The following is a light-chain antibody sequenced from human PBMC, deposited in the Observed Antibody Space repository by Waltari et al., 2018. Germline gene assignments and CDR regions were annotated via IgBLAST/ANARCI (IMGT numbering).Light chain of an antibody. Sequence: DIQMTQSPSTLSASVGDKVTLSCRASQSISTWLAWYQQKPGKAPQLLIYRASNLESGVPSRFSGSGSGTEFTLTINSLQPDDAATYYCQQYDSYSITFGGGTKVEIK. CDR3: QQYDSYSIT. CDR2: RAS. V-gene: IGKV1-5*03. CDR1: QSISTW. J-gene: IGKJ4*01.